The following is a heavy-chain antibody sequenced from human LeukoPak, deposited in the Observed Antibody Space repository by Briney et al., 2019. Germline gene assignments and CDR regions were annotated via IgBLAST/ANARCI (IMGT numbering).Heavy chain of an antibody. Sequence: GGSLRLSCAASGFTLTTHWMMWVRQATGKGLEWVAKIKQDGSEEYYVDSVRGRFTISRDNAKNSVYLQMNSLRAEDTAVYYCATRNNGCPYHWGQGTLVTVSS. V-gene: IGHV3-7*01. CDR3: ATRNNGCPYH. CDR2: IKQDGSEE. CDR1: GFTLTTHW. J-gene: IGHJ4*02. D-gene: IGHD5-24*01.